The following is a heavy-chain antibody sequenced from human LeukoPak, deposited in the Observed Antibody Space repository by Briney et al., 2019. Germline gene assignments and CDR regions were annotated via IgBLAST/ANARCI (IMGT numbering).Heavy chain of an antibody. V-gene: IGHV3-30-3*01. Sequence: GRSLRLSCAASGFTFSSYAMHWVRQAPGKGLEWVAVISHDGSNKYYADSVKGRFTISRDNSKNTLYLQMNSLRAEDTAVYYCARDQHRYCSSTSCYFFDYWGQGTLVTVSS. CDR1: GFTFSSYA. CDR2: ISHDGSNK. J-gene: IGHJ4*02. D-gene: IGHD2-2*01. CDR3: ARDQHRYCSSTSCYFFDY.